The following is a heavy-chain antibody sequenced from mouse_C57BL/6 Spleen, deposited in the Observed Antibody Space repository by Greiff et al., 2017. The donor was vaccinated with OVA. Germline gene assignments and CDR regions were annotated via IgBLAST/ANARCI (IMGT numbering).Heavy chain of an antibody. Sequence: QVQLQQPGAELVKPGASVKLSCKASGYTFTSYWMHWVKQRPGRGLEWIGRIDPNSGGTKYNEKFKSKATLTVDKPSSTAYMQLSSLTSEDSAVYYCARVSDGYYAHHYAMDYWGQGTSVTVSS. J-gene: IGHJ4*01. CDR3: ARVSDGYYAHHYAMDY. V-gene: IGHV1-72*01. D-gene: IGHD2-3*01. CDR1: GYTFTSYW. CDR2: IDPNSGGT.